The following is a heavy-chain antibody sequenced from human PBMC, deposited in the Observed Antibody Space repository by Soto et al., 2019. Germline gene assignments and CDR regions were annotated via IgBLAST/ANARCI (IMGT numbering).Heavy chain of an antibody. D-gene: IGHD6-13*01. CDR1: GYSVNTYG. CDR3: AGPLSRGDYDLDV. J-gene: IGHJ6*03. V-gene: IGHV1-18*01. CDR2: ISVYNGNT. Sequence: QVQLVQSGSEVKKPGASVKVSCKASGYSVNTYGITWVRQAPGQGLEWMGWISVYNGNTKYAEKFRGRVTMTTDAATNTAYMEVRLLRSDDTATYYCAGPLSRGDYDLDVWGQGTTVSVSS.